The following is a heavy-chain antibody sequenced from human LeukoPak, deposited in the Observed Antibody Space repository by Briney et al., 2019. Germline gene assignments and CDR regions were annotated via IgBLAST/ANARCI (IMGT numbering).Heavy chain of an antibody. Sequence: SETLSLTCTVSGGCITGGYYWCWIRQPPGKGLEWIGHIYYTGVINYDPSFKSRVTMLVDTSKNQFSLKVTSVTAADTAVYYCARLTRLAPVGTTYYHSLDVWGQGSTVTVSS. V-gene: IGHV4-59*08. CDR1: GGCITGGYY. CDR2: IYYTGVI. D-gene: IGHD2-2*01. J-gene: IGHJ6*02. CDR3: ARLTRLAPVGTTYYHSLDV.